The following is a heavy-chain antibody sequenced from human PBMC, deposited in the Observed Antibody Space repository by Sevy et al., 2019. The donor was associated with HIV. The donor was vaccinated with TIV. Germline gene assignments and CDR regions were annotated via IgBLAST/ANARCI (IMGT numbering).Heavy chain of an antibody. D-gene: IGHD2-15*01. J-gene: IGHJ5*02. CDR2: FDPQDDEI. CDR3: ATVGLTYYSGSSSYQGDWFDP. CDR1: GYTLTKLA. Sequence: ASVKVSCKVSGYTLTKLAIHWVRQAPGKGLGWMGDFDPQDDEILYAQRFQGRLTMTEDTSTETAYMELSSLTSEDTAVYYCATVGLTYYSGSSSYQGDWFDPWGQGTLVTVSS. V-gene: IGHV1-24*01.